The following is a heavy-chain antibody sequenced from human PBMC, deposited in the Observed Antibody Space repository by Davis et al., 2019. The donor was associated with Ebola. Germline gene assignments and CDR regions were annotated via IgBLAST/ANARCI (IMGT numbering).Heavy chain of an antibody. CDR2: IIPIFGTA. Sequence: SVKVSCKASGGTFSSYAISWVRQAPGQGLEWMGGIIPIFGTANYAQKFQGRVTITADESTSTAYMELSSLRSEDTAVYYCARYWMGDYGDYYYFDYWGQGTLVTVSS. V-gene: IGHV1-69*13. D-gene: IGHD4-17*01. J-gene: IGHJ4*02. CDR3: ARYWMGDYGDYYYFDY. CDR1: GGTFSSYA.